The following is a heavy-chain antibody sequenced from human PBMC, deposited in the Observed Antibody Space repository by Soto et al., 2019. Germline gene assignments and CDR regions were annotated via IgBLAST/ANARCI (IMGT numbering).Heavy chain of an antibody. CDR3: ARGIGGSGSYVFDY. Sequence: SQALSLTSAISGDSVCSNSASWNWIRQSPSRGLEWLGRTYYRSKCDNDYAVSVKSRITINPDTSKNQFSLQLNSVTPEDTAVYYCARGIGGSGSYVFDYWGQGTLVTVSS. D-gene: IGHD3-10*01. V-gene: IGHV6-1*01. CDR2: TYYRSKCDN. J-gene: IGHJ4*02. CDR1: GDSVCSNSAS.